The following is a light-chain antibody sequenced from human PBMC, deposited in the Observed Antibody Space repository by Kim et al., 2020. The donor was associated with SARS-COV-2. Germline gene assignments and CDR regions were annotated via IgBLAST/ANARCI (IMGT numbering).Light chain of an antibody. CDR2: YDS. Sequence: APGKTARITCGGSSIGSKSVHGYQQKPGQAPVVVINYDSDRPSGIPERFSGSKSGNTATLAISRVEAGDEADYYCQVWDASSDLVVFGGGTQLTVL. V-gene: IGLV3-21*04. CDR1: SIGSKS. CDR3: QVWDASSDLVV. J-gene: IGLJ7*01.